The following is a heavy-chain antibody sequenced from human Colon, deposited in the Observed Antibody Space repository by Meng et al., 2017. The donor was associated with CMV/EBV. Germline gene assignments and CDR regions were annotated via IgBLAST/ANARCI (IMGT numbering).Heavy chain of an antibody. Sequence: SVTVSCKSSGYTFTDYYIHGVRPAPGQGLEWVGWINPYSGVTSYAQKFQGRVTMTRDTSITTAYMELTRLTSDDTARYYCEKAVAASDYYYRGMDVWGQGTTVTVSS. D-gene: IGHD6-19*01. CDR1: GYTFTDYY. J-gene: IGHJ6*02. V-gene: IGHV1-2*02. CDR2: INPYSGVT. CDR3: EKAVAASDYYYRGMDV.